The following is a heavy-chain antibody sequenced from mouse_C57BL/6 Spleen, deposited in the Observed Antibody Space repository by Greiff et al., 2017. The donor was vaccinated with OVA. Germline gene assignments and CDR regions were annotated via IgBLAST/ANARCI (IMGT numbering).Heavy chain of an antibody. D-gene: IGHD2-4*01. Sequence: VQLKQSGPELVKPGASVKISCKASGYSFTGYYMNWVKQSPEKSLEWIGEINPSTGGTTYNQKFKAKATLTVDKSSSTAYMQLKSLTSEDSAVYYCARSPLYYDYDGDYAMDYWGQGTSVTVSS. J-gene: IGHJ4*01. CDR1: GYSFTGYY. CDR2: INPSTGGT. CDR3: ARSPLYYDYDGDYAMDY. V-gene: IGHV1-42*01.